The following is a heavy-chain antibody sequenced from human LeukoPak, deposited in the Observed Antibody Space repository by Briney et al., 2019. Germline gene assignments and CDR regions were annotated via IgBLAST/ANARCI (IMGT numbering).Heavy chain of an antibody. D-gene: IGHD2-21*02. J-gene: IGHJ3*02. CDR2: IYYSGST. CDR3: ARSHIVAVTGFAFDI. CDR1: GGSISSSSYY. V-gene: IGHV4-39*01. Sequence: PSETLSLTCTVSGGSISSSSYYWGWIRQPPGKGLEWIGSIYYSGSTYYNPSLKSRVTITVDTSKNQFSLKLSSVTAADTTVYYCARSHIVAVTGFAFDIWGQGHWSPSLQ.